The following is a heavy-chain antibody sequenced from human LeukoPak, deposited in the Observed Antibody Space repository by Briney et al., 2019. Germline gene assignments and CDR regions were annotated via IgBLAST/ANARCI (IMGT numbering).Heavy chain of an antibody. J-gene: IGHJ4*02. D-gene: IGHD3-16*01. CDR3: AKAKGGLGAFDY. Sequence: PGGSLRLSCAASGFTFSSYAMSWVRQAPGKGLEWDSVISGSGGSTYYADSVKGRFTISRDNSKNTLYLQMNSLRAEDTAVYYCAKAKGGLGAFDYWGQGTLVTVSS. CDR1: GFTFSSYA. CDR2: ISGSGGST. V-gene: IGHV3-23*01.